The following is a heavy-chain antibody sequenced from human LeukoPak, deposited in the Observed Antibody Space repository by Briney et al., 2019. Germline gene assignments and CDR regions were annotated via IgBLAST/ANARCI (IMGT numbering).Heavy chain of an antibody. CDR2: ISYHGTNV. D-gene: IGHD2-2*01. CDR1: GFTFNNYT. J-gene: IGHJ4*02. Sequence: GGSLRLSCAASGFTFNNYTLHWVRQAPGKGLEWVALISYHGTNVYYADSVQGRFTISRYTSKSTLYLQMNSLRAEDTAVYHCARETLERSYASGFYYRGQGTLVTISS. V-gene: IGHV3-30-3*01. CDR3: ARETLERSYASGFYY.